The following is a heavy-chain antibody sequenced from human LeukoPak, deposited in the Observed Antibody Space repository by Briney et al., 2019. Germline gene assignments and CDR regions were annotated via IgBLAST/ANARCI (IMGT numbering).Heavy chain of an antibody. J-gene: IGHJ4*02. D-gene: IGHD5-12*01. Sequence: GGSLRLSCAASGFTFSSYSMNWVRQAPGKGLEWVSSISSSGSHMYYADSVKGRFTISRDNSKKTLYLQMNSLRAEDTAVYYCARDERQYSGYDSLDYWGQGTLVSVSS. CDR1: GFTFSSYS. CDR3: ARDERQYSGYDSLDY. CDR2: ISSSGSHM. V-gene: IGHV3-21*01.